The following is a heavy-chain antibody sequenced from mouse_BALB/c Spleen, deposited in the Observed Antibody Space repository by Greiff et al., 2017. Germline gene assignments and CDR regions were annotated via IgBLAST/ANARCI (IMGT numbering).Heavy chain of an antibody. CDR2: IDPETGGT. Sequence: QVQLKESGAELVRPGASVTLSCKASGYTFTDYEMHWVKQTPVHGLEWIGAIDPETGGTAYNQKFKGKATLTADKSSSTAYMELRSLTSEDSAVYYCTYGKKYYFDYWGQGTTLTVSS. CDR1: GYTFTDYE. CDR3: TYGKKYYFDY. V-gene: IGHV1-15*01. D-gene: IGHD2-1*01. J-gene: IGHJ2*01.